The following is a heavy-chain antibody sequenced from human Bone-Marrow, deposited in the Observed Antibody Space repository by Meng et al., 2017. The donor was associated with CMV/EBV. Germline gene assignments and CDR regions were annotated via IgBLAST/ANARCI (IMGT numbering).Heavy chain of an antibody. Sequence: SLKISCAASGFTFDDYAMHWVRQAPGKGLEWVSGISWNSGSIGYADSVKGRFTISRDNAKNSLYLQMSSLRSEDTAVYYCARGASDYGGNAWVYYYGMDVWGQGTTVTVSS. CDR1: GFTFDDYA. V-gene: IGHV3-9*01. CDR2: ISWNSGSI. D-gene: IGHD4-23*01. CDR3: ARGASDYGGNAWVYYYGMDV. J-gene: IGHJ6*02.